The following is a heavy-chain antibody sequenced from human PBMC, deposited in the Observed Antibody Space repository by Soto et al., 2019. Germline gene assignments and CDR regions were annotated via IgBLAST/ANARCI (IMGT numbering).Heavy chain of an antibody. Sequence: ASETLSLTCTVSGGSVSSGSYYWSWIRQPPGKGLEWIGYIYYSGSTNYNPSLKSRVTISVDTSKNQFSLKLSSVTAADTAVYYCARFDPRDAFDIWGQGTMVTVSS. V-gene: IGHV4-61*01. CDR2: IYYSGST. J-gene: IGHJ3*02. CDR3: ARFDPRDAFDI. D-gene: IGHD3-9*01. CDR1: GGSVSSGSYY.